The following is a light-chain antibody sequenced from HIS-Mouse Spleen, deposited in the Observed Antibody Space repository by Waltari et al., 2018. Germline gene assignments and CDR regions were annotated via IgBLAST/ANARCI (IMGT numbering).Light chain of an antibody. Sequence: SYELTQPPSVSVSPGQTARITCSGDALPKKYAYWYQQKSGQAPVLVIYEDSKRPSGIPESVSGSRSGTMATLTISGAQLEDEADYYCYSTDSSGNHRVFGGGTKLTVL. CDR3: YSTDSSGNHRV. CDR1: ALPKKY. J-gene: IGLJ2*01. CDR2: EDS. V-gene: IGLV3-10*01.